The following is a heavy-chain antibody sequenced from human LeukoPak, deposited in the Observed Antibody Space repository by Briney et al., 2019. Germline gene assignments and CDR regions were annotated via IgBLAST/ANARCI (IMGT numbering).Heavy chain of an antibody. Sequence: ASVKVSCKASGGTFSSYAISWVRQAPGQGLEWVGGIIPIFGTANYAQEFQGRVTITADESTSTAYMELSSLRSEDTAVYYCARGVSTGYCSSTSCYAFDYWGQGTLVTVSS. CDR1: GGTFSSYA. J-gene: IGHJ4*02. CDR2: IIPIFGTA. V-gene: IGHV1-69*13. D-gene: IGHD2-2*01. CDR3: ARGVSTGYCSSTSCYAFDY.